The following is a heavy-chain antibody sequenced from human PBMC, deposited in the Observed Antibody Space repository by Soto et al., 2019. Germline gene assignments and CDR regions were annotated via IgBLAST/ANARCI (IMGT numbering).Heavy chain of an antibody. CDR2: IIPIFGTA. Sequence: GASVKVSCKASGGTFSSYAISWVRQAPGQGLEWMGGIIPIFGTANYAQKFQGRVTITADESTSTAYMELSSLRSEDTAVYYCARKSAGKHTFYYYYYGMDVWGQGTTVTVSS. V-gene: IGHV1-69*13. CDR3: ARKSAGKHTFYYYYYGMDV. CDR1: GGTFSSYA. J-gene: IGHJ6*02. D-gene: IGHD1-1*01.